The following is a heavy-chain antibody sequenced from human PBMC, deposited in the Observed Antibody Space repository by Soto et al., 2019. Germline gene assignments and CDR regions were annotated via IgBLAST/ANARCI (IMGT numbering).Heavy chain of an antibody. J-gene: IGHJ6*03. CDR1: GYTFTSYG. CDR3: ARVVACSSTSCYYYYYYMDV. CDR2: ISAYNGNT. D-gene: IGHD2-2*01. V-gene: IGHV1-18*01. Sequence: QVQLVQSGAEVKKPGASVKVSCKASGYTFTSYGISWVRQAPGQGLEWMGWISAYNGNTNYAQKLQGRVTMTTDTSTSTAYMELRSLRSDDTAVYYCARVVACSSTSCYYYYYYMDVWGKGTTVTVSS.